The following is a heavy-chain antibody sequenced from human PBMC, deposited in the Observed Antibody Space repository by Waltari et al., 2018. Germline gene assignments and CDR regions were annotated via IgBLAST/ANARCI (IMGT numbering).Heavy chain of an antibody. D-gene: IGHD1-1*01. Sequence: QVQLVQSAAEVKRAGSSVRVSCKASGGSFRGYAITWVRQAAGQGLEWMGGMRPVFGPATYAQKFQGRVAITTDESVTTTYMELTTLTPDDTAVYYCTRGTGPWGQGTLISVS. CDR2: MRPVFGPA. V-gene: IGHV1-69*05. CDR1: GGSFRGYA. J-gene: IGHJ4*02. CDR3: TRGTGP.